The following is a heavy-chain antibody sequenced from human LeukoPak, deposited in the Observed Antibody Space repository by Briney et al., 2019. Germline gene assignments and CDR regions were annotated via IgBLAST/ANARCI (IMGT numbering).Heavy chain of an antibody. D-gene: IGHD3-9*01. V-gene: IGHV1-2*02. CDR2: IHPNTGGT. CDR3: ARVVDILTGHDTALDY. Sequence: ASVKVSCKASGYTFSGYYIHWVRQAPGQGLEWMGWIHPNTGGTNFAQNFQGRVTMTTVTSISTAYMELSRLRSDDTAVYYCARVVDILTGHDTALDYWGQGTLVTVSS. CDR1: GYTFSGYY. J-gene: IGHJ4*02.